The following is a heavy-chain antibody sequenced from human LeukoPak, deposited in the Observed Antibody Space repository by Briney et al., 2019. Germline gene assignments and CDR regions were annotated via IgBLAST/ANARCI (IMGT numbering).Heavy chain of an antibody. J-gene: IGHJ4*02. V-gene: IGHV1-69*05. CDR1: GGTFSSYA. Sequence: SVKVSCKASGGTFSSYAISWVRQAPGQGLEWMGGITPIFGTANYAQKFQGRVTITTDESTSTAYMELSSLRSEDTAVYYCARGSHYDSSGSLFDYWGQGTLVTVSS. CDR2: ITPIFGTA. D-gene: IGHD3-22*01. CDR3: ARGSHYDSSGSLFDY.